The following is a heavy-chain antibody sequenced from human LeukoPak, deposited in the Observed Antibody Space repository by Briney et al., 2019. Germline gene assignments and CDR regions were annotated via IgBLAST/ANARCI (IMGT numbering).Heavy chain of an antibody. Sequence: SGGSLRLSCVASGFSFRDYYMSWIRQAPGKGLEWVSYISRSSDYTNYADSVKGRFTISRDNAKNTLFLQMNSLRAEDTAVYYCARRGTTYCTVDSCHPNWFDPWGQGTLVTVSS. CDR2: ISRSSDYT. CDR1: GFSFRDYY. CDR3: ARRGTTYCTVDSCHPNWFDP. V-gene: IGHV3-11*03. J-gene: IGHJ5*02. D-gene: IGHD2-15*01.